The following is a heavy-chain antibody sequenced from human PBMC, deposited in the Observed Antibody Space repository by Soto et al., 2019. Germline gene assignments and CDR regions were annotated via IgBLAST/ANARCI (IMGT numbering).Heavy chain of an antibody. Sequence: ASVKVSCKASGYAFTSYGISWVRQAPGQGLEWMGWISAYNGNTNYAQKLQGRVTMTTDTSTSTAYMELRSLRSEDTAVYYCAKPYRHSSSWYGGDYYYGMDVWGQGTTVTVSS. CDR2: ISAYNGNT. CDR1: GYAFTSYG. J-gene: IGHJ6*02. D-gene: IGHD6-13*01. CDR3: AKPYRHSSSWYGGDYYYGMDV. V-gene: IGHV1-18*01.